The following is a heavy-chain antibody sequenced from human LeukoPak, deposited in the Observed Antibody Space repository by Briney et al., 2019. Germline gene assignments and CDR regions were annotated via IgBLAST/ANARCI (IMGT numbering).Heavy chain of an antibody. Sequence: GGSLRFSGAASGFTFSGSAMHWVRQASGKGLEWVGRIRSKANSYATAYAASVKGRFTISRDDSKNTAYLQMNSLKTEDTAVYYCTYAFWSGYYTRNFDYWGQGTLVTVSS. CDR2: IRSKANSYAT. CDR3: TYAFWSGYYTRNFDY. J-gene: IGHJ4*02. V-gene: IGHV3-73*01. D-gene: IGHD3-3*01. CDR1: GFTFSGSA.